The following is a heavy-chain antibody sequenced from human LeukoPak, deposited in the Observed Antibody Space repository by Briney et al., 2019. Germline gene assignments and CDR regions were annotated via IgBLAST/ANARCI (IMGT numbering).Heavy chain of an antibody. J-gene: IGHJ4*02. CDR1: GYTFTSYG. CDR3: ARDLDNGGNSVAYFDY. CDR2: ISAYNGNT. Sequence: ASVKVSCKASGYTFTSYGISWVRQAPGQGLEWMGWISAYNGNTNYAQKLQGRVTMTRDTSTSTVYMELSSLRSEDTAVYYCARDLDNGGNSVAYFDYWGQGTLVTVSS. V-gene: IGHV1-18*01. D-gene: IGHD4-23*01.